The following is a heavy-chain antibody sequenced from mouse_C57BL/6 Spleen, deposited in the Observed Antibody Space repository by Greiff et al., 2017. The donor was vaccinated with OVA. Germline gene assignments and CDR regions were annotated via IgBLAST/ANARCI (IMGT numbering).Heavy chain of an antibody. Sequence: QVQLQQPGPELVKPGASVTLSCKASGYTFTSYWMHWVKQRPGQGLEWIGMIHPNSGSTNYNEKFKSKATLTVDKSSSTAYMQLSSLTSEDSAVYYCARGQLRLGGYAMDYWGQGTSVTVSA. D-gene: IGHD3-2*02. CDR1: GYTFTSYW. V-gene: IGHV1-64*01. J-gene: IGHJ4*01. CDR2: IHPNSGST. CDR3: ARGQLRLGGYAMDY.